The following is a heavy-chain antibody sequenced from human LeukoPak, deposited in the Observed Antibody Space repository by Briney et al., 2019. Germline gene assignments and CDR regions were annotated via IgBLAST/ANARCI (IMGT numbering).Heavy chain of an antibody. Sequence: SETLSLTCDVSGGSISSYYWSWIRQPPGKGLEWIGYIYHSGGTDYNPSLKSRVTISVDTSKKQFSLKLTSVTAADTAVYYCANILYNVGHFDYWGQGILVTVSS. CDR3: ANILYNVGHFDY. J-gene: IGHJ4*02. D-gene: IGHD2-21*01. CDR1: GGSISSYY. V-gene: IGHV4-59*03. CDR2: IYHSGGT.